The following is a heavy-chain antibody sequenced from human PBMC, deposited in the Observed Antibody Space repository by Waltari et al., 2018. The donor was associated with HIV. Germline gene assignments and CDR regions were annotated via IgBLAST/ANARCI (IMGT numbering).Heavy chain of an antibody. CDR3: ASWDMVATFLSAY. D-gene: IGHD5-12*01. CDR1: GFPFGCFG. V-gene: IGHV3-48*01. CDR2: ISTSSSTI. J-gene: IGHJ4*02. Sequence: EVQLVESGGGLVQPGGSLRLSCAASGFPFGCFGLNWVRQAPGKGLEWVSYISTSSSTIYYADSVKGRFTISRDNAKNSLYLQMNSLRAEDTAVYYCASWDMVATFLSAYWGQGTLVTVSS.